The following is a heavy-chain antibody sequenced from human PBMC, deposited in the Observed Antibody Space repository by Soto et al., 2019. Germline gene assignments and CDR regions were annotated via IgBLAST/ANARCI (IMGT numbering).Heavy chain of an antibody. V-gene: IGHV1-69*12. CDR3: ATNTITFGGVITYYNSAG. Sequence: QVQLVQSGAEVKKPGSSVKVSCKASGGTFSTYPISWVRQAPGQGLEWMGGIIPIFGTANYAQKFQGRVTITADESTGTVYMELRSMRAEDTAVYYCATNTITFGGVITYYNSAGWCPGTTVTVSS. CDR2: IIPIFGTA. D-gene: IGHD3-16*01. CDR1: GGTFSTYP. J-gene: IGHJ6*02.